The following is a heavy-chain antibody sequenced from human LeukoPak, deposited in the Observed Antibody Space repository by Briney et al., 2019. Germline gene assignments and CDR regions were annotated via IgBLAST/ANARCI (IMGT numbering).Heavy chain of an antibody. CDR2: IWYEGQTK. J-gene: IGHJ4*02. D-gene: IGHD6-19*01. CDR1: GFIFSNYG. CDR3: AREWGRIAVAGGPGY. Sequence: GGSLRLSCEASGFIFSNYGMHWVRQAPGKGLEWLALIWYEGQTKFYADPVKGRFTISRDNSGNTLFLHMTNLRVEDTAVYYCAREWGRIAVAGGPGYWGQGALVTVSS. V-gene: IGHV3-33*01.